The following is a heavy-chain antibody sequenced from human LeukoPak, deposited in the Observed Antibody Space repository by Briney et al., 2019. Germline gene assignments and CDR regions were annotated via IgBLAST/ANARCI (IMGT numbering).Heavy chain of an antibody. CDR1: GDYITSYL. D-gene: IGHD1-7*01. CDR3: ARTNPWELKYYFDY. J-gene: IGHJ4*02. V-gene: IGHV4-59*01. CDR2: IFYSGIT. Sequence: PSGTLALICTVSGDYITSYLWSWIRQPPGKRLELVGYIFYSGITNYNPSLKSRVTISVDTSTNQFSLKLSSVTAADTAVYYCARTNPWELKYYFDYWGQGTLVTVSS.